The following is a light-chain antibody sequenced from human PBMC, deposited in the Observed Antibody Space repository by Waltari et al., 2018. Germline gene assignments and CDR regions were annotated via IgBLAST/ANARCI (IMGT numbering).Light chain of an antibody. J-gene: IGLJ1*01. CDR3: SSYTSSSTYV. CDR1: SSDIGSYNY. CDR2: DVT. V-gene: IGLV2-14*03. Sequence: QSALTQSASVSGSPGQSITISCIGTSSDIGSYNYVSWYQQQPGKAPKLKIYDVTKRPSGVSYRFSCSKSRNTASLTISGLQAEDESDYYCSSYTSSSTYVFGTGTKVTVL.